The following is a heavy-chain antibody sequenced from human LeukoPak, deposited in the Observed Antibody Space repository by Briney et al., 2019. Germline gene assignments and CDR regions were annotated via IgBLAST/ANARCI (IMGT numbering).Heavy chain of an antibody. J-gene: IGHJ4*02. CDR2: ISYDGSNK. V-gene: IGHV3-30*18. D-gene: IGHD6-19*01. Sequence: GRSLRLSCAASGFTFSSYGMHWVRQAPGKGLEWVAVISYDGSNKYYADSVKGRFTISRDNSKNTLYLQMNSLRSEYTAVYYCAKGRHSSGWKSYFDYWGQGTLVTVSS. CDR1: GFTFSSYG. CDR3: AKGRHSSGWKSYFDY.